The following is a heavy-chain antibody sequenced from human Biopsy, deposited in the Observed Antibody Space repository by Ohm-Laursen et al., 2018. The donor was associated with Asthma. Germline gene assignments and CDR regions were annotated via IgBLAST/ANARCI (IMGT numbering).Heavy chain of an antibody. CDR1: GFSLDDYA. CDR3: ARDFGAGDSDGDDLTLTHYYGMDV. V-gene: IGHV3-9*01. J-gene: IGHJ6*02. Sequence: SLRLSCTASGFSLDDYAMYWVRQAPGKGLEWVSVISWNSGHIAYADSVKDRFTISRDTAKNSLYLQMNNLRVEDTAFYYCARDFGAGDSDGDDLTLTHYYGMDVWGQGTTVTVSS. CDR2: ISWNSGHI. D-gene: IGHD4-17*01.